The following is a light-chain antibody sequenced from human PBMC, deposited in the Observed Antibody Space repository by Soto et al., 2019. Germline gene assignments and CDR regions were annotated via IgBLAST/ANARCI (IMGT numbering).Light chain of an antibody. CDR3: CSYSTTSALV. J-gene: IGLJ2*01. Sequence: QSVLTQPASVSGSPGQSITISCAGTSADIGAFNYVSWYQHHPDKAPKLLIYDVSARPSGVSTRFSASKSANTASLTISGLQADDVADYYCCSYSTTSALVFGGGTKLTVL. CDR1: SADIGAFNY. V-gene: IGLV2-14*03. CDR2: DVS.